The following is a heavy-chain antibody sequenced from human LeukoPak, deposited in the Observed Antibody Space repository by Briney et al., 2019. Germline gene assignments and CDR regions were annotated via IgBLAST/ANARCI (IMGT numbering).Heavy chain of an antibody. D-gene: IGHD1-26*01. Sequence: GGSLRLSCAASGFTLSSYAMHWVRQAPGKGLEYVSAISSNGGSTYYANSVKGRFTISRDHSKNTLYLQMGSLRAEDMAVYYCARGLDSGSFSNWFDPWGQGTLVTVSS. CDR2: ISSNGGST. V-gene: IGHV3-64*01. J-gene: IGHJ5*02. CDR3: ARGLDSGSFSNWFDP. CDR1: GFTLSSYA.